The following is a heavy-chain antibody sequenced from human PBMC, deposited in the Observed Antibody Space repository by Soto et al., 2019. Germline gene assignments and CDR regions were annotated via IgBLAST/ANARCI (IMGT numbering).Heavy chain of an antibody. Sequence: EVQLVESGGGLVKPGGSLRLSCAASGFTFSNVWMSWVRQAPGKGLGWVGRIKRKTDGGTADYAAPVKGRFSISRDDSKNTLYLQMNSLKTEDTAVYYCTTGSVYWGQGTLVTVSS. CDR2: IKRKTDGGTA. CDR1: GFTFSNVW. V-gene: IGHV3-15*01. J-gene: IGHJ4*02. CDR3: TTGSVY.